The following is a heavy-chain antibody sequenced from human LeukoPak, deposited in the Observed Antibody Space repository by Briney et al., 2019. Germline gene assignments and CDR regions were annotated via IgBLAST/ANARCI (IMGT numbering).Heavy chain of an antibody. D-gene: IGHD5-24*01. J-gene: IGHJ4*02. CDR1: GDSISRFY. V-gene: IGHV4-59*01. Sequence: SETLSLTCTVSGDSISRFYWSWIRQPPGKGLESIGYVYYSGSPTYGPSLNSRVTISVDTSKNQFSLKLSSVTAADTAVYYCARVGGSRDGYNTKNFDYWGQGTLVTVSS. CDR2: VYYSGSP. CDR3: ARVGGSRDGYNTKNFDY.